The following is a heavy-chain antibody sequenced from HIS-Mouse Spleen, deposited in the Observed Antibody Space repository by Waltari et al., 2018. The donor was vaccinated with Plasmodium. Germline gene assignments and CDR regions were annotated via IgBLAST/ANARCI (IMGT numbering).Heavy chain of an antibody. J-gene: IGHJ3*02. Sequence: QVQLVESGGGVVQPGRSLRLSCAASGFTFSSYAMHWVRQAPGKGLEWVAVISYDGSNKYYADSVKGRFTISRDNSKNTLYLQMNSLRAEDTAVYYCARDNEYYDAFDIWGQGT. CDR1: GFTFSSYA. CDR3: ARDNEYYDAFDI. CDR2: ISYDGSNK. V-gene: IGHV3-30*04. D-gene: IGHD3-10*01.